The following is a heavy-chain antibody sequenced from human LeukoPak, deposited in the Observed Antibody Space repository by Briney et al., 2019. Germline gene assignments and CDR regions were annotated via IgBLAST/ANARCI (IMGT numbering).Heavy chain of an antibody. CDR1: GYTFTGYY. CDR3: ASLTSGYLLESFQH. D-gene: IGHD3-22*01. Sequence: ASVKVSCKASGYTFTGYYMHWVRQAPGQGLEWMGRINPNSGGTNYAQKFQGRVTMTRDTSISTAYMELSRLRSDDTAVYYCASLTSGYLLESFQHWGQGTLVTVSS. CDR2: INPNSGGT. V-gene: IGHV1-2*06. J-gene: IGHJ1*01.